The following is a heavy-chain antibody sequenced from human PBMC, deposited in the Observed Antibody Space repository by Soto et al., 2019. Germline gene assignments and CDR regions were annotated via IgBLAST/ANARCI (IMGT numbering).Heavy chain of an antibody. V-gene: IGHV1-69*12. J-gene: IGHJ2*01. CDR1: GGTFSSYT. CDR3: ARGNHRWLQWWYFDL. CDR2: IIPIFGTA. Sequence: QVQLVQSGAEVKKPGSSVTVSCKASGGTFSSYTISWVRQAPGQGLEWMGGIIPIFGTANYAQKFQGRVTITADESTSTAYMELSSVRSEDTAVYYCARGNHRWLQWWYFDLWGRGTLVTVSS. D-gene: IGHD5-12*01.